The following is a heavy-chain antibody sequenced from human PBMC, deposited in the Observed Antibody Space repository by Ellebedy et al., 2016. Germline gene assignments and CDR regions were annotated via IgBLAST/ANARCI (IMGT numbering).Heavy chain of an antibody. D-gene: IGHD4/OR15-4a*01. J-gene: IGHJ4*02. V-gene: IGHV3-9*01. CDR1: GFTFTDYA. CDR3: AKGTMDYFYH. Sequence: SLKISCAGSGFTFTDYALHWVRQAPGKGLEWVSGISWDSAVIGYGGSVKGRFTISKDSAKNYLYLQMNSLRPEDTAFYYCAKGTMDYFYHWGQGTLVTVSS. CDR2: ISWDSAVI.